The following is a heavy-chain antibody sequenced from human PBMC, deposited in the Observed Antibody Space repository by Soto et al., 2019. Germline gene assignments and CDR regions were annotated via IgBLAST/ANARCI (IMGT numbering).Heavy chain of an antibody. J-gene: IGHJ4*02. CDR1: GGSISGSY. D-gene: IGHD2-15*01. Sequence: SETLSLTCTVSGGSISGSYWSWIRRTPGKVLEWVGYIHYSGSTNYSPSLKSRVTMSVDSAKNQFSLQLSSVTAADTAVYFCTKYRRTDAEGYSLDYWGQGALVTVSS. CDR3: TKYRRTDAEGYSLDY. CDR2: IHYSGST. V-gene: IGHV4-59*01.